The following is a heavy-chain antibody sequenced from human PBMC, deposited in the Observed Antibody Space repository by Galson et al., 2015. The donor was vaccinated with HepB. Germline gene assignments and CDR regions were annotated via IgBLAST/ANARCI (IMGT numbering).Heavy chain of an antibody. J-gene: IGHJ4*02. Sequence: SLRLSCATSGFSFSDYYMAWIRQAPGKGLEWVSYIRSSGGYTNYADSVKGRFTISRDNTENSLFLQLNSLRAEDTAVYYCARGEWTTYFDYWGQGTLVTVSS. D-gene: IGHD3-3*01. CDR3: ARGEWTTYFDY. V-gene: IGHV3-11*05. CDR2: IRSSGGYT. CDR1: GFSFSDYY.